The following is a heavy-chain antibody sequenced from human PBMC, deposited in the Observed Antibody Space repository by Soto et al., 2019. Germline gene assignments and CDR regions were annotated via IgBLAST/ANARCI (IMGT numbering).Heavy chain of an antibody. D-gene: IGHD2-21*02. CDR3: ARVPLISRLPTLDY. J-gene: IGHJ4*02. Sequence: GASVKVSCKDSGGTFSIYAISWVRQAPGQGLEWMGWMNPNSGNTGYAQKFQGRVTMTRNTSISTAYMELSSLRSEDTAVYYCARVPLISRLPTLDYWGQGTLVTVSS. CDR2: MNPNSGNT. V-gene: IGHV1-8*02. CDR1: GGTFSIYA.